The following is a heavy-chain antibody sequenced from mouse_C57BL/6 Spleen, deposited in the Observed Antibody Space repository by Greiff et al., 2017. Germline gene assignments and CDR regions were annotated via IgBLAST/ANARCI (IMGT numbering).Heavy chain of an antibody. CDR2: IYPRSGNT. V-gene: IGHV1-81*01. J-gene: IGHJ2*01. CDR3: ARSYYGSSYYFDY. D-gene: IGHD1-1*01. Sequence: VKLQESGAELARPGASVKLSCKASGYTFTSYGISWVKQRTGQGLEWIGEIYPRSGNTYYNEKFKGKATLTADKSSSTAYMELRSLTSEDSAVYFCARSYYGSSYYFDYWGQGTTLTVSS. CDR1: GYTFTSYG.